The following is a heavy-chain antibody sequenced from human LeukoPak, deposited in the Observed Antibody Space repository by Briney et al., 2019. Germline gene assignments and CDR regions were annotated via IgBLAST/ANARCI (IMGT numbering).Heavy chain of an antibody. CDR1: GFTFSSYG. D-gene: IGHD3-10*01. Sequence: GGSLRLSCAASGFTFSSYGMSWVRQAPGKGLEWVSAIGGSGDSTYYTDSVKGRFTISRDNSKNTLYLQMNSLRVEDTAVYYCARVPTITFFDYWGQGTLVTVSS. J-gene: IGHJ4*02. V-gene: IGHV3-23*01. CDR2: IGGSGDST. CDR3: ARVPTITFFDY.